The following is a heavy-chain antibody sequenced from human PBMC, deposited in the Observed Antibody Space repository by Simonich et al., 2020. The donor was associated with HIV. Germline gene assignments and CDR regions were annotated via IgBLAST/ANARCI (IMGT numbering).Heavy chain of an antibody. V-gene: IGHV1-69*13. CDR2: NNPSLCTA. J-gene: IGHJ4*02. CDR3: ARKGGGRGVYYFDY. Sequence: QVQLVQSGAEVKKPGSSVKVSCKASGGTFSRFAISWVRQAPGLGLEWVGGNNPSLCTAKYAQMFQGRVTITADESTSTAYMELSSLRSEDTGIYYCARKGGGRGVYYFDYWGQGTLVTVSS. D-gene: IGHD3-10*01. CDR1: GGTFSRFA.